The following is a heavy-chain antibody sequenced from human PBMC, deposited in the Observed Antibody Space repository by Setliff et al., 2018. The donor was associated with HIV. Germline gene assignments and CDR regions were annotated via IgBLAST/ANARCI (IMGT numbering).Heavy chain of an antibody. D-gene: IGHD1-26*01. V-gene: IGHV4-31*03. CDR3: AREVLQVIGGRGWFDP. Sequence: KPSETLSLTCNVSGGSVINAGYNWCWIRQRPGKGLQWIACVSYTGNTYHNPSLKSRLTILVHTSKSYFSLSLTSVTAAAAAVYFCAREVLQVIGGRGWFDPWGQGTLVTVSS. CDR1: GGSVINAGYN. CDR2: VSYTGNT. J-gene: IGHJ5*01.